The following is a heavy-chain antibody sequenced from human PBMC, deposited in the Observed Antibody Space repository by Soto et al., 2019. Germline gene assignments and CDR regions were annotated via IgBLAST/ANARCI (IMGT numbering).Heavy chain of an antibody. CDR1: GVTFNRQD. J-gene: IGHJ4*02. CDR2: IIPMFGTP. Sequence: SVQVSCKASGVTFNRQDMRWVRQAPGQGLEWMGGIIPMFGTPHYAEKSQDRVTITADESTGTAYLELSSLTSEDTAVYYCATSEGRDGYRFEDWGPGTLVIVSS. D-gene: IGHD5-12*01. V-gene: IGHV1-69*13. CDR3: ATSEGRDGYRFED.